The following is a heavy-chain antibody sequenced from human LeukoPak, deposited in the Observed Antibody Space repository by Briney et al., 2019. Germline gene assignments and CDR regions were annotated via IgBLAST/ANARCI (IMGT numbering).Heavy chain of an antibody. V-gene: IGHV1-2*02. CDR3: ARYGGSGWVIDN. D-gene: IGHD6-19*01. CDR2: IHPNSGDT. Sequence: GASVKVSCKASGYTFTDHHMHWVRQAPGQGLEWMGWIHPNSGDTNYAQKFQGRVTMTRDTSISTAYMELSRLSSDDTAVYYCARYGGSGWVIDNWGQGTLVTVSS. CDR1: GYTFTDHH. J-gene: IGHJ4*02.